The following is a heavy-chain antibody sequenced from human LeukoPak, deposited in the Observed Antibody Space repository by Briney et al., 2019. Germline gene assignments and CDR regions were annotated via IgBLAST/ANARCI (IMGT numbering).Heavy chain of an antibody. CDR3: ARDKGYNCFDS. CDR2: IKEDGSDK. J-gene: IGHJ5*01. CDR1: GFTFSSYW. Sequence: PGGSLRLSCAASGFTFSSYWMAWVRQAPGKGLEWVANIKEDGSDKYYVDSVKGRFTISRDNARNSLYLQMNSLRAEDTAVYYCARDKGYNCFDSWGQGTLVTVSS. V-gene: IGHV3-7*04.